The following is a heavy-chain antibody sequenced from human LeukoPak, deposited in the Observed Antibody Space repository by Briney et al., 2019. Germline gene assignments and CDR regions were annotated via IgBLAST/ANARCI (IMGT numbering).Heavy chain of an antibody. CDR2: ISSSSSYI. V-gene: IGHV3-21*01. CDR1: GFTVSSNY. J-gene: IGHJ4*02. CDR3: ARDKVVAAKASDY. Sequence: GGSLRLSCAASGFTVSSNYMSWVRQAPGKGLEWVSSISSSSSYIYYADSVKGRFTISRDNAKNSLYLQMNSLRAEDTAVYYCARDKVVAAKASDYWGQGTLVTVSS. D-gene: IGHD2-15*01.